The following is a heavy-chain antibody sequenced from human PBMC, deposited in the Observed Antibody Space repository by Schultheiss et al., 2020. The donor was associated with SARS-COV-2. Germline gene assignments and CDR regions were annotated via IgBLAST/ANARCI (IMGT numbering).Heavy chain of an antibody. V-gene: IGHV3-21*01. Sequence: GGSLRLSCAASGFTFSSYAMHWVRQAPGKGLEWVSSISSSSSYIYYGDSVKGRFTISRDNAKNSLYLQMNSLRAEDTAVYYCARDTTVVPAAMLWGKDYYYYMDVWEKGTTVTVSS. CDR1: GFTFSSYA. D-gene: IGHD2-2*01. CDR2: ISSSSSYI. J-gene: IGHJ6*03. CDR3: ARDTTVVPAAMLWGKDYYYYMDV.